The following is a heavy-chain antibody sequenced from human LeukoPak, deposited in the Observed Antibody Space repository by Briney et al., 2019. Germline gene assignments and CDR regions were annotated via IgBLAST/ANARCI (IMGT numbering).Heavy chain of an antibody. V-gene: IGHV3-23*01. J-gene: IGHJ4*02. CDR2: ISGRSDNT. Sequence: GGSLRLSCAASGFIFSNYAMYWVRQAPGKGLEWVSAISGRSDNTYYADSVKGRFTLSRGSSKNTLYLQMNSLRADDTAVYYCAKWGDYDVLTGYYVSDFWGQGTLVTVSS. CDR3: AKWGDYDVLTGYYVSDF. CDR1: GFIFSNYA. D-gene: IGHD3-9*01.